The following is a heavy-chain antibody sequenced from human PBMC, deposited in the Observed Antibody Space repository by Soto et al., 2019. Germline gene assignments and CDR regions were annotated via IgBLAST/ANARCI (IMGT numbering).Heavy chain of an antibody. J-gene: IGHJ1*01. Sequence: GGSLRLSCTGSGFPFSAYNMNWVGQVPGKGPEWISSITSKTGQIYYAESVKGRFTISRDNAKNSLYLEMNRLGAEDTAVYFCARDLFAGQQLLIHWFEHWGQCTMVTV. CDR1: GFPFSAYN. D-gene: IGHD6-13*01. V-gene: IGHV3-21*06. CDR2: ITSKTGQI. CDR3: ARDLFAGQQLLIHWFEH.